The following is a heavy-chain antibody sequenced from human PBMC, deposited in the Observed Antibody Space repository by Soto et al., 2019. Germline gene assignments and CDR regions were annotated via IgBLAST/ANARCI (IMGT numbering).Heavy chain of an antibody. CDR2: LFYDGSNE. J-gene: IGHJ6*02. V-gene: IGHV3-33*01. Sequence: GGSLRLSCAASGFFFKNYAMHWVRLAPGKGLEWVAYLFYDGSNENYADSVKGRFSVSRDDSEGMLFLQMNNLRVEDTGVYFCARAMTMTLARIFGMDVWGQGTTVTVSS. CDR3: ARAMTMTLARIFGMDV. CDR1: GFFFKNYA. D-gene: IGHD3-3*01.